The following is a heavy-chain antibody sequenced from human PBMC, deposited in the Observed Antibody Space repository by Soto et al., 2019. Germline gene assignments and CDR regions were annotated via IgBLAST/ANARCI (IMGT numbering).Heavy chain of an antibody. J-gene: IGHJ4*02. D-gene: IGHD3-22*01. CDR2: IKQDGSEK. CDR3: ARTVVVVVPDNFDH. CDR1: GFTIGDFW. Sequence: GGSLRLSCAASGFTIGDFWMSWVRQAPGKGLEWVANIKQDGSEKYYVGSVKGRFTISRNSAKNPLYLQMDNLRGEDTAVYYCARTVVVVVPDNFDHWGQGTLVTVSS. V-gene: IGHV3-7*01.